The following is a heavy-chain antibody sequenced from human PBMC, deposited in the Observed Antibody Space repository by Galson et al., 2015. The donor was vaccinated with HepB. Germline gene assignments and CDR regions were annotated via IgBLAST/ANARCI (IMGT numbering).Heavy chain of an antibody. J-gene: IGHJ6*02. Sequence: SVKVSCKASGYTFTSYYMHWVRQAPGQGLEWMGIINPSGGSTSYAQKLQGRVTMTRDTSTSTVYMELSSLRSEDTAVYYCARDREFYGSGSYRGYYYYYGMDVWGQGTTVTVSS. CDR3: ARDREFYGSGSYRGYYYYYGMDV. CDR2: INPSGGST. CDR1: GYTFTSYY. V-gene: IGHV1-46*04. D-gene: IGHD3-10*01.